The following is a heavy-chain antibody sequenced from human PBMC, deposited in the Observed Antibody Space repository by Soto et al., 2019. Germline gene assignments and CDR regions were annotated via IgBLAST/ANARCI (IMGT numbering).Heavy chain of an antibody. CDR3: ATRMTTAHY. Sequence: EVHLVQSGGGLVQPGGSLRLSCAASGFTVSNNYLSWVRQAPGKGLQWVSLIYSDGGTDYAESVKGRFTISRDNSKNTLYLQMNSLKAEDTAIYYCATRMTTAHYWGQGTLVTVSS. V-gene: IGHV3-66*01. J-gene: IGHJ4*02. CDR2: IYSDGGT. D-gene: IGHD4-17*01. CDR1: GFTVSNNY.